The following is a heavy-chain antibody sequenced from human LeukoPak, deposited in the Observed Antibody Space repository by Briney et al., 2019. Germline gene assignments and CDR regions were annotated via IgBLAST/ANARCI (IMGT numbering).Heavy chain of an antibody. Sequence: PSETLSLTCTVSGGSLSTSSYYWGWIRQPPGKGLEWIGSIYYSGSTYYKPSLKSRVTISVDTSKDQFSLKLSSVTAADTAVYYCARHSSVLPFDYWGQGTLVAVSS. V-gene: IGHV4-39*01. CDR2: IYYSGST. CDR3: ARHSSVLPFDY. J-gene: IGHJ4*02. D-gene: IGHD3-10*01. CDR1: GGSLSTSSYY.